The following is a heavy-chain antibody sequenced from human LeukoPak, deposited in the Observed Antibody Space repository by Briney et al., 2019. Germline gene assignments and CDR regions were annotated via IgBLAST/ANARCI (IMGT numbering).Heavy chain of an antibody. D-gene: IGHD6-13*01. CDR2: INPSSGST. Sequence: ASVKVTCKATGYTFTSDYMHWVRHPPGQGLEWMGIINPSSGSTSYAQKFQGRVTMTRNTSRSTAYIKLSSLRTKHTTVYNCAKEGYSRSWGQGTL. CDR3: AKEGYSRS. V-gene: IGHV1-46*01. J-gene: IGHJ4*02. CDR1: GYTFTSDY.